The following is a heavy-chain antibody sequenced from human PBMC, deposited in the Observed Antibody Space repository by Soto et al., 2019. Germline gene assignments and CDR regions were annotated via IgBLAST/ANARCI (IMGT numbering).Heavy chain of an antibody. Sequence: QVQLVESGGGVVQPGRSLRLSCAASGFTFSSYGMHWVRQAPGKGLEWVAVIWYDGSNKYYADSVKGRFTISRDNSKNTVYLQMNSLRAEDTAVYYCARDGYYCSSTSCYARWDYYYYMDVWGKGTTVTVSS. CDR2: IWYDGSNK. J-gene: IGHJ6*03. D-gene: IGHD2-2*01. V-gene: IGHV3-33*01. CDR3: ARDGYYCSSTSCYARWDYYYYMDV. CDR1: GFTFSSYG.